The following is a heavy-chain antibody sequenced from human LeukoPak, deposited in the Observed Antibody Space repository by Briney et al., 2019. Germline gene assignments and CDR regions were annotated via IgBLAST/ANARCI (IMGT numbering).Heavy chain of an antibody. D-gene: IGHD5-12*01. Sequence: SVKVSCKASGGTFSSYAISWVRQAPGQGLEWMGGIIPIFGTANYEQKFQGRVTLTTDESTSTAYMELSSLRSEDTAVYYCARYSGYERYYYYYYMDVWGKGNTVTVSS. J-gene: IGHJ6*03. CDR2: IIPIFGTA. V-gene: IGHV1-69*05. CDR3: ARYSGYERYYYYYYMDV. CDR1: GGTFSSYA.